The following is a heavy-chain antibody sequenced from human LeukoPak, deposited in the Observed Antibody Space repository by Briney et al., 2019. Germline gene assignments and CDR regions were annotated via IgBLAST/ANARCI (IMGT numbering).Heavy chain of an antibody. J-gene: IGHJ4*02. CDR2: IYSGGST. CDR1: EFSVGSNY. CDR3: AKKGEGELLYFDY. Sequence: GGSLRLSCAASEFSVGSNYMTWVRQAPGKGLEWVSPIYSGGSTYYADSVKGRFTISRDNSKNTLYLQMNSLRAEDTAVYYCAKKGEGELLYFDYWGQGTLVTVSS. V-gene: IGHV3-66*01. D-gene: IGHD1-26*01.